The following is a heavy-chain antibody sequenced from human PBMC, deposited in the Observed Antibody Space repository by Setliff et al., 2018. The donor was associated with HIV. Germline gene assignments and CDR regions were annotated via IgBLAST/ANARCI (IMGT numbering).Heavy chain of an antibody. D-gene: IGHD6-19*01. V-gene: IGHV4-34*01. Sequence: SETLSLTCAVYGGSFSGYYWSWIRQTPGKGLAWIGEINHSGITKYNPSLKRRVTISVDTSKNQFSLKLRSVTAADTAVYYCARVPGYSSGTSYMDVWGKGTTVTVSS. CDR2: INHSGIT. J-gene: IGHJ6*03. CDR1: GGSFSGYY. CDR3: ARVPGYSSGTSYMDV.